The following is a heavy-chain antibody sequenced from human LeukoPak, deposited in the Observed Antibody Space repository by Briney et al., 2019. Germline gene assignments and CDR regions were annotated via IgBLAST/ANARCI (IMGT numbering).Heavy chain of an antibody. D-gene: IGHD2-15*01. J-gene: IGHJ5*02. Sequence: TSETLSLTCTVSGGSISSSSYYWGWIRQPPGKGLEWIGSIYYSGSTYYNPSLKSRVTISVDTSKNQFSLKLSSVTAADTAVYYCARHPGGVGDWFDPWGQGTLVTVSS. V-gene: IGHV4-39*01. CDR2: IYYSGST. CDR1: GGSISSSSYY. CDR3: ARHPGGVGDWFDP.